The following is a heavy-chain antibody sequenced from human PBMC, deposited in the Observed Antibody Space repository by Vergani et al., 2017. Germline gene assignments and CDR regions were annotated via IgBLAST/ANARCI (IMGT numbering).Heavy chain of an antibody. J-gene: IGHJ4*02. CDR1: GGSFSGYY. CDR3: ARWGRSQTFDY. V-gene: IGHV4-34*01. CDR2: INHSGST. D-gene: IGHD3-16*01. Sequence: QVQLQQWGAGLLKPSETLSLTCAVYGGSFSGYYWSWIRQPPGKGVEWIGEINHSGSTNYNPSLKSRVTISVDTSKNQFALKLSSVTAAETAVYYCARWGRSQTFDYWGQGTLVTVSS.